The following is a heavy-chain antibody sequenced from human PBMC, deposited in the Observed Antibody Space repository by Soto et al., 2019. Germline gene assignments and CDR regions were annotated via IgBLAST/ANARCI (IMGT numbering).Heavy chain of an antibody. CDR1: GFSFSSYG. J-gene: IGHJ3*01. V-gene: IGHV3-33*03. CDR3: ARAQYTGSYFDACDV. D-gene: IGHD1-26*01. Sequence: LRLSCAASGFSFSSYGMRWVRQAPGKGLDWVAVIWYDGSNKYYAESVKGRFTISRDNSKNTLYVQMNSLTVEDTAVYYCARAQYTGSYFDACDVWGQGTMVTVSS. CDR2: IWYDGSNK.